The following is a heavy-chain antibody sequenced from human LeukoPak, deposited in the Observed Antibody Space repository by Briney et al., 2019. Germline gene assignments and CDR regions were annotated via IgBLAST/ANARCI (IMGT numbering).Heavy chain of an antibody. V-gene: IGHV4-4*02. Sequence: PSETLSLTCAVSGGSISSSNRWSWVRQPPGKGQEWIGEIHHSGGTNYNPSLQSRVTISADRSNTRFSLSLNTVTAADTAVYHCARGEEYGSVTVHFDYWGQGILVTVSS. D-gene: IGHD3-10*01. J-gene: IGHJ4*02. CDR2: IHHSGGT. CDR3: ARGEEYGSVTVHFDY. CDR1: GGSISSSNR.